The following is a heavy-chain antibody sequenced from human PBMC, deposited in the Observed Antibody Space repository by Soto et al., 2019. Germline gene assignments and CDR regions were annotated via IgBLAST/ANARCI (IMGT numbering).Heavy chain of an antibody. CDR2: ISYDGSNK. CDR3: AKEGHYYGSGSRRGLDY. J-gene: IGHJ4*02. CDR1: GFTFSSYG. Sequence: GGSLRLSCAASGFTFSSYGMHWVRQAPGKGLEWVAVISYDGSNKYYADSVKGRFTISRDNSKNTLYLQMNSLRAEDTAVYYCAKEGHYYGSGSRRGLDYWGQGTLVTVSS. D-gene: IGHD3-10*01. V-gene: IGHV3-30*18.